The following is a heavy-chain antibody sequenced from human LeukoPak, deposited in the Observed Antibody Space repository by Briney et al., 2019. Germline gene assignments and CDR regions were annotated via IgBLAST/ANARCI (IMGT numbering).Heavy chain of an antibody. D-gene: IGHD2-8*02. J-gene: IGHJ6*04. CDR3: ATGPTGSSQASLGMDV. V-gene: IGHV1-24*01. CDR2: FDPEDGET. CDR1: GYTLTELS. Sequence: ALVKVSCKVSGYTLTELSMHWVRQAPGKGLEWMGGFDPEDGETIYAQKFQGRVTMTEDTSTDTAYMERSSLRSEDTAVYYCATGPTGSSQASLGMDVWGKGTTVTVSS.